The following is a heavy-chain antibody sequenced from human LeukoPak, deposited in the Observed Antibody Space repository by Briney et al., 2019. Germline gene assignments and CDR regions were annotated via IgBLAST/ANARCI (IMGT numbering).Heavy chain of an antibody. J-gene: IGHJ4*02. CDR3: ASGYKTVSVFDH. D-gene: IGHD5-24*01. CDR2: INPSGGGT. V-gene: IGHV1-46*01. CDR1: GYTFTNYY. Sequence: ASVKVSCKASGYTFTNYYMNWVRQAPGQGLVWMGLINPSGGGTRYAQKFQGRVTMTRDTSTSTVYMELSSLRSEDTAVYYCASGYKTVSVFDHWGQGTLVTVSS.